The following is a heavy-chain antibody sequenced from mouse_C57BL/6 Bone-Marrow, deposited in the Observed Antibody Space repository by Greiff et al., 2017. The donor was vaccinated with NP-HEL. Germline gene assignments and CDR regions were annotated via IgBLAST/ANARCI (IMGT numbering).Heavy chain of an antibody. CDR2: INSDGGST. V-gene: IGHV5-2*01. D-gene: IGHD2-4*01. Sequence: EVQLVESGGGLVQPGESLKLSCESNEYEFPSHDMSWVRKTPAKRLELVAAINSDGGSTYYPDTMERRFIISRDNTKKTRYLQMSSLRSEDTALYYCARHDYYDYGYYAMDYWGQGTSVTVSS. CDR3: ARHDYYDYGYYAMDY. CDR1: EYEFPSHD. J-gene: IGHJ4*01.